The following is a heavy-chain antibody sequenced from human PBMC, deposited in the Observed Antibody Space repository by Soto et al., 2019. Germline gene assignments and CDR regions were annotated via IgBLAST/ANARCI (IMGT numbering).Heavy chain of an antibody. J-gene: IGHJ6*02. Sequence: LSVTWGVVGGSCSGYYWSRISQPPGKGLEWIGEINHSGSTNYNPSLKSRVTISVDTSKNQFSLKLSSVTAADTAVYYCARGRGSIYYYYGMDVWGQGTTVTVSS. V-gene: IGHV4-34*01. CDR2: INHSGST. CDR3: ARGRGSIYYYYGMDV. D-gene: IGHD3-10*01. CDR1: GGSCSGYY.